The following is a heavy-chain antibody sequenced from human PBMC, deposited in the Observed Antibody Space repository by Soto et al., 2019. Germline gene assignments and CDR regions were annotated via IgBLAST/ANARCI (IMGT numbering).Heavy chain of an antibody. CDR2: INPATGAA. J-gene: IGHJ3*02. V-gene: IGHV1-2*02. CDR3: ARGGGVGVAASAAFDM. Sequence: QLHLVQSGAVVKKPGASVTVSCSASGYPVTAYYMHWVRQAPGRGLEWMGGINPATGAAKYTQTFQGRGTMTRDTSTSTVFMELRGLTSEDTAVFYWARGGGVGVAASAAFDMWGQGTLVTVSS. CDR1: GYPVTAYY. D-gene: IGHD3-3*01.